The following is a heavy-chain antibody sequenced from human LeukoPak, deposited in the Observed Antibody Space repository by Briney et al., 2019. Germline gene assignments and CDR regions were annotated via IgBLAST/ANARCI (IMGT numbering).Heavy chain of an antibody. CDR3: GRDFLGESGAGGP. V-gene: IGHV3-21*06. J-gene: IGHJ5*02. CDR2: ISPSGSST. CDR1: GFTFSSYT. D-gene: IGHD3-10*01. Sequence: GGSLRLSCAASGFTFSSYTMNWVRQAPGEGLEWASSISPSGSSTWHADSVKGRFTISRDNAKNSVYLQMTNLRVDDTAVYYCGRDFLGESGAGGPWGQGILVTVSS.